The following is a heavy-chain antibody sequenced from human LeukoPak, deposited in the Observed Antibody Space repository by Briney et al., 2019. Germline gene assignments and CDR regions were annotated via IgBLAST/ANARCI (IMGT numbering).Heavy chain of an antibody. Sequence: GGSLRLSCVASGFTFSNYAMHWVRQAPGKGLEWVSAISGSGGSTYYADSEEGRFTISRDNSKNTLYLQMNSLRAEDTAVYYCAKEGVTMLVVAEPPYWGQGTLVTVSS. CDR1: GFTFSNYA. J-gene: IGHJ4*02. V-gene: IGHV3-23*01. D-gene: IGHD3-22*01. CDR3: AKEGVTMLVVAEPPY. CDR2: ISGSGGST.